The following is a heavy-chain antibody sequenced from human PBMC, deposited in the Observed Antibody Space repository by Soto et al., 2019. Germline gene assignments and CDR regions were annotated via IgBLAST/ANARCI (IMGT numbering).Heavy chain of an antibody. V-gene: IGHV3-33*01. J-gene: IGHJ6*03. Sequence: PGGSLRLSCAASGFTFSSYGMHWVRQAPGKGLEWVAVIWYDGSNKYYADSVKGRFTISRDNSKNTLYLQMNSLRAEDTAVYYCASTGLRFLEWPPVYYYMDVWGKGTTVTVSS. CDR3: ASTGLRFLEWPPVYYYMDV. CDR1: GFTFSSYG. CDR2: IWYDGSNK. D-gene: IGHD3-3*01.